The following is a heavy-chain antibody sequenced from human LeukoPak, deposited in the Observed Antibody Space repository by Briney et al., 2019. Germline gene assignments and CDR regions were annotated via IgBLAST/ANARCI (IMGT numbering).Heavy chain of an antibody. D-gene: IGHD1-26*01. V-gene: IGHV4-4*07. CDR3: ASLQNIVGATPLPDY. Sequence: AEPLSLTCTVSGGSIRGYYWSWIRQPAGKGREWIGRIYTSGTTHDNPSLKSRVTMSVDTSTNQFSLKLNSVTAADTAVYYCASLQNIVGATPLPDYWGQGTLVTVSS. J-gene: IGHJ4*02. CDR2: IYTSGTT. CDR1: GGSIRGYY.